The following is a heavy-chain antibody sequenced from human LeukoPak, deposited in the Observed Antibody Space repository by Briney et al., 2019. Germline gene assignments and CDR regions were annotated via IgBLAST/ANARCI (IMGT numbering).Heavy chain of an antibody. CDR1: GFTFRNYV. CDR2: TSSDLNVK. V-gene: IGHV3-30-3*01. J-gene: IGHJ4*02. CDR3: AREGYYGSGSPPSLYFDY. D-gene: IGHD3-10*01. Sequence: GGSLGLPCAASGFTFRNYVIHWVRRAPGKGLEWVAVTSSDLNVKLYADSVKGRFTISRDNSRSTLYLQMNSLRPEDTAIYYCAREGYYGSGSPPSLYFDYWGQGTLVTVSS.